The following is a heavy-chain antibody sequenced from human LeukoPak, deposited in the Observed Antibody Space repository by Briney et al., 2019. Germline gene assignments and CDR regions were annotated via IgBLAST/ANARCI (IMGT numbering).Heavy chain of an antibody. CDR2: INHSGGT. J-gene: IGHJ4*02. CDR1: GGSFSGYY. Sequence: SETLSLTCAVYGGSFSGYYWSWIRQPPGKGLEWIGEINHSGGTNYNPSLKSRVTISVDTSKNQFSLKLSSVTAADTAVYYCARGQGIAAAGTYQLDYWGQGTLVTVSS. V-gene: IGHV4-34*01. D-gene: IGHD6-13*01. CDR3: ARGQGIAAAGTYQLDY.